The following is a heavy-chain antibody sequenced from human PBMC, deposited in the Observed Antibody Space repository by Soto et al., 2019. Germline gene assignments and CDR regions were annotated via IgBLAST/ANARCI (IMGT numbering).Heavy chain of an antibody. CDR1: GGSISSYY. D-gene: IGHD5-18*01. V-gene: IGHV4-59*01. Sequence: SETLSVTCIVSGGSISSYYWSWIRQPPGKGLEWIGYIYYSGSTNYNPSLKSRVTISVDTSKNQFSLKLSSVTAADTAVYYCARVFYSYGYYYDMDVWGQGTTVTVSS. CDR2: IYYSGST. J-gene: IGHJ6*02. CDR3: ARVFYSYGYYYDMDV.